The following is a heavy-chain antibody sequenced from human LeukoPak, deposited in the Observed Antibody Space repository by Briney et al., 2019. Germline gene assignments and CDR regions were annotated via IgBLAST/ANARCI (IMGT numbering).Heavy chain of an antibody. D-gene: IGHD3-10*01. V-gene: IGHV1-18*01. CDR2: ISAYNSAYNGNT. J-gene: IGHJ4*02. CDR1: GYTXINYG. Sequence: GASVKVSCKASGYTXINYGITWVRQAPGQGLEWMGWISAYNSAYNGNTHYAQKLQGRVTMTTDTSTNTGYMELRSLRSDDAAVYYCAREYGSGSYTGIDYWGQGTLVTVSS. CDR3: AREYGSGSYTGIDY.